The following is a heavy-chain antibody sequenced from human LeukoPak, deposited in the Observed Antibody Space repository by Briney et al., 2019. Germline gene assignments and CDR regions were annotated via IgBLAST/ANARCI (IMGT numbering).Heavy chain of an antibody. CDR1: GGSISSFY. CDR3: ARGGASSRYFDF. J-gene: IGHJ4*02. V-gene: IGHV4-59*01. Sequence: SETLSLTCTVSGGSISSFYWSWVRQPPGKGLEWIGYIYNSGSTNYNPSLKSRVTISVDTSKNQLSLKLSSVTAADTAVYYCARGGASSRYFDFWGQGTLVTVSS. CDR2: IYNSGST. D-gene: IGHD6-13*01.